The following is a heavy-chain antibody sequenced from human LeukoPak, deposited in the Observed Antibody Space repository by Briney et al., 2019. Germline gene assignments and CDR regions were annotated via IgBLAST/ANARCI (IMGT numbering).Heavy chain of an antibody. CDR1: GLTFSSYS. J-gene: IGHJ4*02. CDR2: ISSSSSYI. V-gene: IGHV3-21*01. D-gene: IGHD3-3*01. CDR3: ARDRPPDFWSGYYSEVAGY. Sequence: GGSLRLSCAASGLTFSSYSMNWVRQAPGKGLEWVSSISSSSSYIYYADSVKGRFTISGDNAKNSLYLQMNSLRAEDTAVYYCARDRPPDFWSGYYSEVAGYWGQGTLVTVSS.